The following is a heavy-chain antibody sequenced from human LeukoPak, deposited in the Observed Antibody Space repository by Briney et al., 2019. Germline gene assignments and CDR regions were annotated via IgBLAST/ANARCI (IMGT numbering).Heavy chain of an antibody. V-gene: IGHV3-23*01. CDR1: GFTFSSYS. CDR2: ISRSGGDT. J-gene: IGHJ3*02. CDR3: AKCGTTCYANAFYI. D-gene: IGHD2-2*01. Sequence: GGSLRLSCAASGFTFSSYSMNWVRQAPGKGLEWVSAISRSGGDTEYADSVKGRFTISRDNSKNTLYMQMNSLRAEDAAVYYCAKCGTTCYANAFYIWGQGTMVTVSS.